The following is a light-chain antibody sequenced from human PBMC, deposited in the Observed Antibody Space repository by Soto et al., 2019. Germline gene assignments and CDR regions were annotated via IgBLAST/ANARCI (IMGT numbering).Light chain of an antibody. V-gene: IGLV2-11*01. Sequence: QAVVTQPRSVSGSPGQSVTISCTGTSSDVGDYDYVSWYQQHPGKAPKLMIYDVSKRPSGVPDRFSGSKSGNTASLTISGLQAEDEADYYCCSYAGSYTYVFGTETKLTVL. CDR1: SSDVGDYDY. CDR2: DVS. CDR3: CSYAGSYTYV. J-gene: IGLJ1*01.